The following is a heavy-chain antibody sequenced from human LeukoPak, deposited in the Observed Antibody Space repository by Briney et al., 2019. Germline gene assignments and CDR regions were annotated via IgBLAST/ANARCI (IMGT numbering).Heavy chain of an antibody. D-gene: IGHD4-17*01. J-gene: IGHJ6*03. CDR2: IYPGDSDT. Sequence: GASLKISCKGSGYSFTSYWIGWVRQMPGKGLEWMGIIYPGDSDTRYSPSFQGQVTISADKSISTAYLQWSSLKASDTAMYYCARQGADYGDYEEYYYYYMDVWGKGTTVTVSS. CDR3: ARQGADYGDYEEYYYYYMDV. V-gene: IGHV5-51*01. CDR1: GYSFTSYW.